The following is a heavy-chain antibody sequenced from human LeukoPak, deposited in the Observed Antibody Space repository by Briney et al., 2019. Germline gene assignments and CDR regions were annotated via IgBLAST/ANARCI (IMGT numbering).Heavy chain of an antibody. Sequence: GGSLRLSCAASGFTFSSYAMHWVRQAPGKGLEWVAVISYDGSNKYYADSVKGRFTISRDNSKNTLYLQMNSLRAEDTAVYYCARAPGYRNFLDYWGQGTLVTVSS. CDR3: ARAPGYRNFLDY. D-gene: IGHD6-13*01. V-gene: IGHV3-30*04. J-gene: IGHJ4*02. CDR1: GFTFSSYA. CDR2: ISYDGSNK.